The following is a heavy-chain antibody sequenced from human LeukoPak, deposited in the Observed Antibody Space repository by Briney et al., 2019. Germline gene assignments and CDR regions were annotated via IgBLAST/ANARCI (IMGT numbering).Heavy chain of an antibody. J-gene: IGHJ4*02. Sequence: SETLSLTCTVSGGSISSSSYYWGWIRQPPGKGLEWIGSIYYSGSTYYNPSLKSRVTISVDTSKNQFSLKLSSVTAADTAVYYCASSKDDYGVNRYFDYWGQGTLVTVPS. CDR3: ASSKDDYGVNRYFDY. V-gene: IGHV4-39*07. CDR2: IYYSGST. D-gene: IGHD4-17*01. CDR1: GGSISSSSYY.